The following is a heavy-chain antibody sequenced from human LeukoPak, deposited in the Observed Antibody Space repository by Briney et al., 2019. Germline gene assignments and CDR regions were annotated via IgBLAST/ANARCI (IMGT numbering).Heavy chain of an antibody. J-gene: IGHJ6*03. CDR2: ISSSSSTI. CDR3: ARENVVVPAAAMDLYYYYYYMDV. Sequence: GGSLRLSCAASGFTFSSYSMNWVRQAPGTGQEWVSYISSSSSTIYYADSVKGRFTISRDNAKKSLYLQMNSLRAEDTAVYYCARENVVVPAAAMDLYYYYYYMDVWGKGTTVTVSS. CDR1: GFTFSSYS. D-gene: IGHD2-2*01. V-gene: IGHV3-48*01.